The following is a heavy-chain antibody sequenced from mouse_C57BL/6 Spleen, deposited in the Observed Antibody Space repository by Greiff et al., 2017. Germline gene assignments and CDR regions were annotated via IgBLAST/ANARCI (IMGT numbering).Heavy chain of an antibody. D-gene: IGHD2-1*01. J-gene: IGHJ3*01. CDR3: ARDREGSLFYYGNGGFAY. CDR1: GFTFSSYA. Sequence: EVKLVESGGGLVKPGGSLKLSCAASGFTFSSYAMSWVRQTPEKRLEWVATISDGGSYTYYPDNVKGRFTISRDNAKNNLYLQMSHLKSEDTAMYYCARDREGSLFYYGNGGFAYWGQGTLVTVSA. CDR2: ISDGGSYT. V-gene: IGHV5-4*01.